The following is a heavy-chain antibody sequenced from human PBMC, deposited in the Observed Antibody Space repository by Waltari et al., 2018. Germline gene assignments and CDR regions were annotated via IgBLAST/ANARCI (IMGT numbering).Heavy chain of an antibody. J-gene: IGHJ5*02. CDR3: ARDCSGGSCYSS. V-gene: IGHV3-9*01. CDR2: ISWNSGSI. D-gene: IGHD2-15*01. Sequence: EVQLVESGGGLVQPGRSLRLSCAASGFTFDDYAMHWVRQAPGKGLEWVSGISWNSGSIGYADSVKGRFTISRDNAKNSLYLQMNSLRAEDTAVYYCARDCSGGSCYSSWGQGTLVTVSS. CDR1: GFTFDDYA.